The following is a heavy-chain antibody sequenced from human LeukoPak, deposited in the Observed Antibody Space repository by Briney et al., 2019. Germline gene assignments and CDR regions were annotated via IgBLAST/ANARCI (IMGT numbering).Heavy chain of an antibody. D-gene: IGHD3-3*01. V-gene: IGHV3-33*06. J-gene: IGHJ4*02. CDR3: AKPTTIFGVVRYFDY. CDR1: GFTFSSYG. Sequence: GGSLRLSCAASGFTFSSYGMHWVRQAPGKGLEWVAVIWYDGSNKYYADSVKGRFTISRDNSKNTLYLQMNSLRAEDTALYYCAKPTTIFGVVRYFDYWGQGTLVTVSS. CDR2: IWYDGSNK.